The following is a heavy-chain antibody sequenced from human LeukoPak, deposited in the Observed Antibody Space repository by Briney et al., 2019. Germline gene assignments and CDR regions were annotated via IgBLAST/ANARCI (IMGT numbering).Heavy chain of an antibody. D-gene: IGHD2-8*02. CDR1: GFTLSNYA. J-gene: IGHJ4*02. Sequence: GGSLRLSCAASGFTLSNYAMHWVRQAPGKGLEWVTLISYDGRNKYYADSVKGRFTVSRDNSKNTLHLQMNRLSAEDTAVYYCASLLVPGNFDYWGQGTLVTVSP. CDR2: ISYDGRNK. V-gene: IGHV3-30*04. CDR3: ASLLVPGNFDY.